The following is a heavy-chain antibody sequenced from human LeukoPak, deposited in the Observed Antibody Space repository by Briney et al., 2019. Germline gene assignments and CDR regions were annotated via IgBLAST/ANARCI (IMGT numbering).Heavy chain of an antibody. CDR3: AKVVRGVTPSLPYYYYGMDV. D-gene: IGHD3-10*01. V-gene: IGHV1-8*01. CDR2: MNPNSGNT. CDR1: GYTFTSYD. J-gene: IGHJ6*02. Sequence: ASVKVSCKASGYTFTSYDINWLRQASGQGLEWMGWMNPNSGNTGYAQKFQGRFTMTWDTSISTAYMELSSLRSEDTAVYYCAKVVRGVTPSLPYYYYGMDVWGQGTTVTVSS.